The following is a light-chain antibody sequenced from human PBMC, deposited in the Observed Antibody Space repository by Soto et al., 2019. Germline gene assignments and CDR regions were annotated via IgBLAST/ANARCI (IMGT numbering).Light chain of an antibody. CDR2: DAS. CDR1: QSVSTY. Sequence: EIVLTQSPATLSLSPGERATLSCRASQSVSTYLAWYQQRPGQPPRLLIYDASSRATGIPARFSGSGSGTDFTLTISSLETEDFAVYYCQQRSNWPLVTFGPGTGVDV. CDR3: QQRSNWPLVT. J-gene: IGKJ3*01. V-gene: IGKV3-11*01.